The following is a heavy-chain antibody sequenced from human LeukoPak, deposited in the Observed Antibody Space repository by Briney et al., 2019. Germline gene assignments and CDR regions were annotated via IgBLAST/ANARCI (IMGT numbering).Heavy chain of an antibody. Sequence: ASVKVSCKASGGTVSRYPISWVRQAPGQGLEWMGGIIPIFGTANYAQKFQGRVTITADESTSIAYMELSSLRSEDTAVYYCARDRPGRYCSTISCYSASPFDPWGQGTLVTVSS. CDR2: IIPIFGTA. CDR1: GGTVSRYP. D-gene: IGHD2-2*02. J-gene: IGHJ5*02. CDR3: ARDRPGRYCSTISCYSASPFDP. V-gene: IGHV1-69*13.